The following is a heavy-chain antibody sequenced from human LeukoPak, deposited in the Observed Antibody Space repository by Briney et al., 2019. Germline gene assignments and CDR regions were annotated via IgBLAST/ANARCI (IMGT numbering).Heavy chain of an antibody. Sequence: GGSLRLSCAASGFAVSTNYQSWVRQAPGKGLEWVPVIYSDGSTYYTDSVKGRFTISRDNSKNTLYLQMNSLRPEDTAVYYCARDQRSESYYPWGWFDPWGQGTLVTVSS. CDR3: ARDQRSESYYPWGWFDP. CDR1: GFAVSTNY. V-gene: IGHV3-66*02. J-gene: IGHJ5*02. D-gene: IGHD1-26*01. CDR2: IYSDGST.